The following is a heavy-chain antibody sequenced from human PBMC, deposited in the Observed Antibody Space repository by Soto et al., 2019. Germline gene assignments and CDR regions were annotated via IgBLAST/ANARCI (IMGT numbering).Heavy chain of an antibody. V-gene: IGHV4-31*02. Sequence: DLEWIGYIYYSGSTYYNPSLKSRVTISVDTSKNQFSLKLSSVTAADTAVYYCARAGSTSCYRPFCYYYGMDVWGQGTTVTVSS. CDR3: ARAGSTSCYRPFCYYYGMDV. J-gene: IGHJ6*02. CDR2: IYYSGST. D-gene: IGHD2-2*01.